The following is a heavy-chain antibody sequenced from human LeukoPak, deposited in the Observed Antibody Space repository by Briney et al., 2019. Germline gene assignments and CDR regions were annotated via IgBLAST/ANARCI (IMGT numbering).Heavy chain of an antibody. Sequence: ASVTVSCRASGYTFTGYYMHWVRQAPGQGLEWMGRINPNSGGTNYAQKFQGRVTMTRDTSISTAYMELSRLRSDDTAVYYCARVSSSWYYYFDYWGQGTLVTVSS. CDR1: GYTFTGYY. J-gene: IGHJ4*02. CDR3: ARVSSSWYYYFDY. CDR2: INPNSGGT. D-gene: IGHD6-13*01. V-gene: IGHV1-2*06.